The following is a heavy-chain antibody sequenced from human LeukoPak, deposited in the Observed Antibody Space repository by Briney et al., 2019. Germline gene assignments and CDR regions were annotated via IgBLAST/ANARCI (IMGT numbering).Heavy chain of an antibody. J-gene: IGHJ4*02. CDR3: AKDLGISGWSFDY. Sequence: GGSLRLSCAGSGFTFSSYAMSWVRQAPGKGLECVSTISGSGGAGTYYADSVKGRFTVSRDNSRNTLYLPMNSLKAEDTAVYYCAKDLGISGWSFDYWGQGTLVTVS. V-gene: IGHV3-23*01. CDR2: ISGSGGAGT. CDR1: GFTFSSYA. D-gene: IGHD3-10*01.